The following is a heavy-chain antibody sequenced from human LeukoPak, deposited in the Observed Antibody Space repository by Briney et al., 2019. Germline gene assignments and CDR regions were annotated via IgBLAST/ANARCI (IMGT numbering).Heavy chain of an antibody. CDR3: ARQLGDTAMVNGY. J-gene: IGHJ4*02. D-gene: IGHD5-18*01. CDR1: GGSISNYY. CDR2: VYYSGRT. Sequence: PSETLSLTCSVSGGSISNYYWSWIRQPPGKGLEWIGYVYYSGRTNYNSSLKSRITISVDTSKSQFSLKLSSVTAADTAVYYCARQLGDTAMVNGYWGQGTLVTVSS. V-gene: IGHV4-59*08.